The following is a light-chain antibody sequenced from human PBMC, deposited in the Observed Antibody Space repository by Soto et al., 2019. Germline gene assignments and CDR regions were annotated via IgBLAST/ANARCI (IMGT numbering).Light chain of an antibody. CDR1: QSVSNN. CDR3: QQYNNWPPWT. V-gene: IGKV3-15*01. Sequence: EIVMTQSPATLSVSPGERATLSCRASQSVSNNLAWYQQKPGQAPRLLIYGASTRATGIPARFSGSGSGTEFTLTISSLQSEDFAVYFCQQYNNWPPWTFGQGTRVEIK. CDR2: GAS. J-gene: IGKJ1*01.